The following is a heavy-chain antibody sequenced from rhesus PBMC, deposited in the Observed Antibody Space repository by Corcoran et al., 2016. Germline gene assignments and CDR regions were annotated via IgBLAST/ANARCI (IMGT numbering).Heavy chain of an antibody. CDR2: LHGRVGDT. D-gene: IGHD1-20*01. J-gene: IGHJ3*01. CDR1: GGSITTYY. V-gene: IGHV4-160*01. Sequence: QVQLQESGPGLVKPSETLTLTCAVSGGSITTYYWSWIRQSPGKGLEGIGRLHGRVGDTDYRPSLKSRVTISIDTSKNQLSLKLTSVTAADTAVYFCAKLISSWNNPAFDFWGQGLRVTVSS. CDR3: AKLISSWNNPAFDF.